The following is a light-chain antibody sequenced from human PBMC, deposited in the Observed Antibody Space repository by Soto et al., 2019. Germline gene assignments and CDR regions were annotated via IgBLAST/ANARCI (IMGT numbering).Light chain of an antibody. J-gene: IGKJ4*01. V-gene: IGKV1-9*01. CDR3: QQLNRDLERT. CDR2: AAS. CDR1: QGISSY. Sequence: DIQLTQSPSFLSVSVGDRVTITCRASQGISSYLAWYQQKPGKAPKLLIYAASTLQSGVPSRFSGSGSGTEFTLTINSLQPEDSATYYCQQLNRDLERTFGGGTKVEIK.